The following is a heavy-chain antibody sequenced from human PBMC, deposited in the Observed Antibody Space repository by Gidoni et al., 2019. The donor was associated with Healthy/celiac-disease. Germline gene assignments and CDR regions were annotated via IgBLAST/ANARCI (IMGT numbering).Heavy chain of an antibody. CDR2: IRSKAYGGTT. V-gene: IGHV3-49*04. CDR1: GFTFGDYA. D-gene: IGHD3-10*01. CDR3: TRDDYGSGSYYNGIDY. Sequence: EVQLVESGGGLVQPERSLRRSCTASGFTFGDYALSWVRQAPGKGLEWVGFIRSKAYGGTTEYAASVKGRFTISRDDSKSIAYLQMNSLKTEDTAVYYCTRDDYGSGSYYNGIDYWGQGTLVTVSS. J-gene: IGHJ4*02.